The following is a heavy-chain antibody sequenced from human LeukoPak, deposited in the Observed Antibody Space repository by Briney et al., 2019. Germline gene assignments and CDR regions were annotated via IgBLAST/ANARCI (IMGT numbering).Heavy chain of an antibody. V-gene: IGHV3-23*01. CDR1: GFTFTSYA. Sequence: GGSLRLSCAASGFTFTSYAMSWARQAPGKGLEWLSTISGNGGTTYYADSVKGRFTISRDNSKNTVHLQMNSLRVEDTAVYYCAKGAVPPDFWGQGTLVTVSS. CDR3: AKGAVPPDF. CDR2: ISGNGGTT. D-gene: IGHD6-19*01. J-gene: IGHJ4*02.